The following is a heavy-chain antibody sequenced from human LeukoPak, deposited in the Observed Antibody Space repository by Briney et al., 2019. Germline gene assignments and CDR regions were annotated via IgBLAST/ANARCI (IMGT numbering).Heavy chain of an antibody. J-gene: IGHJ4*02. D-gene: IGHD6-19*01. CDR3: AGERGEEYSSGWYKRNYFDN. Sequence: PSETLSLTCTVSGDSFSSVTDYWAWIRQPPGKGLEWIASGDYSGGTYYNPSLESRVAISADMCKNQFSLKLTSVTGADTAVYYCAGERGEEYSSGWYKRNYFDNWGQGIRVTVSS. CDR1: GDSFSSVTDY. V-gene: IGHV4-39*07. CDR2: GDYSGGT.